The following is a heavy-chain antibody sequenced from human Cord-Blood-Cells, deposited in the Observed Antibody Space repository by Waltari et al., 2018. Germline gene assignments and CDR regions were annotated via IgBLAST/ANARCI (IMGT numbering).Heavy chain of an antibody. CDR1: GGTFSSYA. D-gene: IGHD6-6*01. J-gene: IGHJ3*02. CDR3: ASIEYSSSSGAFDI. V-gene: IGHV1-69*09. CDR2: IILILGIA. Sequence: QVQLVQSGAEVKKPGSSVKVSCKASGGTFSSYATSWVRQAPGQGLEWMGRIILILGIANYAQKFQGRVTITADKSTSTAYMELSSLRSEDTAVYYCASIEYSSSSGAFDIWGQGTMVTVSS.